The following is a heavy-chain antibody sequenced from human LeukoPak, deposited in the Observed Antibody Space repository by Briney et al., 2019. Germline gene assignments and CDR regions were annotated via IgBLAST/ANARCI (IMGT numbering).Heavy chain of an antibody. D-gene: IGHD3-9*01. CDR2: ITTSGDNA. J-gene: IGHJ4*02. CDR1: VCTFMTYA. V-gene: IGHV3-23*01. Sequence: GGSLRLSCAASVCTFMTYAMGWVRQAPGKGLEWVSAITTSGDNAYYVDSVKGRFTMSRDNSKNTLYLQMNSLGSDDTAVYYCASDHDNFFDYWGQGTLVSVST. CDR3: ASDHDNFFDY.